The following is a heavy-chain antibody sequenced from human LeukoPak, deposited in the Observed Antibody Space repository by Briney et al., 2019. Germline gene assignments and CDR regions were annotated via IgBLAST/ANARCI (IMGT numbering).Heavy chain of an antibody. CDR3: ARVPEAYYYDSSGYYYSDY. D-gene: IGHD3-22*01. CDR1: GGTFSSYA. J-gene: IGHJ4*02. V-gene: IGHV1-69*13. Sequence: SVKVSCKASGGTFSSYAISWVRQAPGQGLEWMGGIIPIFGTANYAQKFQGRVTITADESTSTAYMELSSLRSEDTAVYYCARVPEAYYYDSSGYYYSDYWGQGTLVTVSS. CDR2: IIPIFGTA.